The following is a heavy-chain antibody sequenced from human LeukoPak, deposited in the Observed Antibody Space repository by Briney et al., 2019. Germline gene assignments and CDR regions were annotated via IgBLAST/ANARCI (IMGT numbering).Heavy chain of an antibody. CDR3: AKFTGEYGDYYYYYYMDV. Sequence: GGSLRLSCAASGFTFSGYGMHWVRQAPGKGLEWVAFIRYDGSNKYYADSVKGRFAISRDNSKNTLYLQMNSLRAEDTAVYYCAKFTGEYGDYYYYYYMDVWGKGTTV. D-gene: IGHD4-17*01. CDR2: IRYDGSNK. CDR1: GFTFSGYG. V-gene: IGHV3-30*02. J-gene: IGHJ6*03.